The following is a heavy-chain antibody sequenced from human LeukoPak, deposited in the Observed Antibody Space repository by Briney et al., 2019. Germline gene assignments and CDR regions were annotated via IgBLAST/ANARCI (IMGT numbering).Heavy chain of an antibody. Sequence: ASETLSLTCTVSGGSISSGYYWGWIRQPPGKGLEWIGSIYHSGSTYYNPSLKSRVTISVDTSKSQFSLKLSSVTAADTAVYYCARHGSATAVDYMDVWGKGTTVTISS. J-gene: IGHJ6*03. D-gene: IGHD1-26*01. CDR1: GGSISSGYY. CDR3: ARHGSATAVDYMDV. V-gene: IGHV4-38-2*02. CDR2: IYHSGST.